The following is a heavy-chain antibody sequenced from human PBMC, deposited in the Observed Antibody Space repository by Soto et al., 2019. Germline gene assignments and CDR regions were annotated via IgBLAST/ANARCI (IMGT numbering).Heavy chain of an antibody. CDR3: ARSMVRGAPFDY. Sequence: PSETLSLTCAVYGGSFSGYYLSWIRQPPGKGLEWIGEINHSGSTNYNPSLKSRVTISVDTSKNQFSLKLSSVTAADTAVYYCARSMVRGAPFDYWGQGTLVTVSS. J-gene: IGHJ4*02. CDR2: INHSGST. D-gene: IGHD3-10*01. V-gene: IGHV4-34*01. CDR1: GGSFSGYY.